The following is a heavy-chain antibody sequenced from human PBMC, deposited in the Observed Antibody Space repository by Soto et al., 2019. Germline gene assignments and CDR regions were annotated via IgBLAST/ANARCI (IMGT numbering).Heavy chain of an antibody. D-gene: IGHD3-10*01. CDR1: GFTFSDHY. Sequence: EVQLVESGGGLVQPGGSLRLSCAASGFTFSDHYMDWVRQAPGKGLEWVGRSKNKADSYTTEYAASVKGRFTISRDGSKTSLFLQMNSLKTEVTAVYYCTVWGSGNDFGAAWGQGILVTVSS. V-gene: IGHV3-72*01. J-gene: IGHJ4*02. CDR2: SKNKADSYTT. CDR3: TVWGSGNDFGAA.